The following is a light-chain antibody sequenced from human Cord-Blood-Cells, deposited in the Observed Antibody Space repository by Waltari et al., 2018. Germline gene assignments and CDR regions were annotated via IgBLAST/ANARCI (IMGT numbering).Light chain of an antibody. CDR2: GAS. CDR3: RQYNSWPPWT. Sequence: MPQSPATLSVSAGETATPSRRATESVSSNLAWYQQKPGQSPRLLIYGASTRTTAIPARMSGSGSGTAFTLTNISLQSEDFSVYYCRQYNSWPPWTFGQGTRVEIK. V-gene: IGKV3-15*01. J-gene: IGKJ1*01. CDR1: ESVSSN.